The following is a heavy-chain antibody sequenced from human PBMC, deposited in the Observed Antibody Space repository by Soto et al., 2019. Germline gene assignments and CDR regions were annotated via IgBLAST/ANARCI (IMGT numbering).Heavy chain of an antibody. V-gene: IGHV3-33*06. CDR3: SKEEGYDILTLGYYYYGIDV. D-gene: IGHD3-9*01. Sequence: QVQLVESGGGVVQPGRSLRLYCAASGFTFSSYGMHWVRQAPGKGLEWVAVIWYDGSNKYYADSVKGRFTISRDNSKNTLYLQMNSLRAEDTAVYYCSKEEGYDILTLGYYYYGIDVLGQGTTVTVSS. CDR2: IWYDGSNK. CDR1: GFTFSSYG. J-gene: IGHJ6*02.